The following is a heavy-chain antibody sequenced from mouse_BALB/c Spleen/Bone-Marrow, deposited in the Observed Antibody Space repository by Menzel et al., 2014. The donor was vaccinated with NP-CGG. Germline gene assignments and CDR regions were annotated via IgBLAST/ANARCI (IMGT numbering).Heavy chain of an antibody. J-gene: IGHJ3*01. CDR1: GYTFTDYV. CDR3: ARGGGCSSSWFAY. CDR2: IYPGSGST. Sequence: QVQLKDSGPELVKPGASVKMSCKASGYTFTDYVISWVKQRTGQGLEWIGEIYPGSGSTYYNEKFKGKATLTADKSSNSASMQLSSLTSEDSAVYFCARGGGCSSSWFAYWGQGTLVTVSA. D-gene: IGHD6-1*01. V-gene: IGHV1-77*01.